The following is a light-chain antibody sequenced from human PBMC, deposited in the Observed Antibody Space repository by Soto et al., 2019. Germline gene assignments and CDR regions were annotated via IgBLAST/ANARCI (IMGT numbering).Light chain of an antibody. CDR2: AAS. Sequence: DIQMTQSPSSLSSSVGDRVTITCRASQSISSYLNWYQQKPGKAPKLLIYAASSLQSGVPSRFSGSGSGTDFTLTISSLQPEDVAIYYCQKFTSAPFTFGGGTKVDIK. V-gene: IGKV1-39*01. J-gene: IGKJ4*01. CDR1: QSISSY. CDR3: QKFTSAPFT.